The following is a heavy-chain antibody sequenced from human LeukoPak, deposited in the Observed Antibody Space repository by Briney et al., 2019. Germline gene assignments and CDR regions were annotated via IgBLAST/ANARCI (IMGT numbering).Heavy chain of an antibody. Sequence: GGSLTLPCAPSGFTLSTNAMSWVPQAPGKGLEWVSTISGSGGSTYSADSVEGQITISRDSSKNTLYLQMNSLRAEDTAVYYCAKVLAVAGGYWGQGTLVTVSS. D-gene: IGHD6-19*01. J-gene: IGHJ4*02. CDR1: GFTLSTNA. CDR2: ISGSGGST. CDR3: AKVLAVAGGY. V-gene: IGHV3-23*01.